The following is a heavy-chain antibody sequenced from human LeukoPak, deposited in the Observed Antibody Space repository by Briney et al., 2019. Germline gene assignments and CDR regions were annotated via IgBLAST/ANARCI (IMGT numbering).Heavy chain of an antibody. J-gene: IGHJ4*02. D-gene: IGHD3-22*01. Sequence: PGGSLRPSCAGSGFTVSICYMGWVRQPPGRGREWVSFLHSDGSTFYADSVKGRFTISRDNSKNTLHLQMNNLRAEDTAVYYCARAAYDSNGFTANHDYWGQGTLVTVSS. V-gene: IGHV3-53*01. CDR1: GFTVSICY. CDR3: ARAAYDSNGFTANHDY. CDR2: LHSDGST.